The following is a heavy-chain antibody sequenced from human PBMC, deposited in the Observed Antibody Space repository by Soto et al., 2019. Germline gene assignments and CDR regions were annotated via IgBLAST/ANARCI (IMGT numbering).Heavy chain of an antibody. D-gene: IGHD3-9*01. CDR1: GFTFSNYA. J-gene: IGHJ4*02. CDR3: ATAKTQENILAPFDY. V-gene: IGHV3-23*01. Sequence: GGSLRLSCAASGFTFSNYAMSWVRQAPGKGLEWVSAISGSGGSTYYADSVKGRFTISGDDSKSTLYLQMNSLRAEDTAVYYCATAKTQENILAPFDYWGQGTLVTVSS. CDR2: ISGSGGST.